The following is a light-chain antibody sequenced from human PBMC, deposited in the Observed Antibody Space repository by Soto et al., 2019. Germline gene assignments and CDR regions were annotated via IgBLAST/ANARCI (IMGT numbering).Light chain of an antibody. CDR1: SNDIGGYNY. V-gene: IGLV2-14*01. CDR2: EVY. CDR3: SSYTTNHTRV. J-gene: IGLJ3*02. Sequence: QSALTQPASVSGSPGQSITFSCTGTSNDIGGYNYVSWFQHHPGKAPKLIIYEVYDRPSGVSNRFSGSKSGNTASLTISGLQPEDEADYYCSSYTTNHTRVFGGGTKLTVL.